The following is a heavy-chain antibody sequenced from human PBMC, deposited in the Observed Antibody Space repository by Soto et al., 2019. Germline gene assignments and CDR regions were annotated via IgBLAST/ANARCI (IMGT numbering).Heavy chain of an antibody. CDR3: ARWKTYYYDSSGYYYRGRSGWFDP. D-gene: IGHD3-22*01. Sequence: PSETLSLTCAVYGGSFSGYYWSWIRQPPGKGLEWIGEINHSGSTNYNPSLKSRVTISVDTSKNQFSLKLSSVTAADTAVYYCARWKTYYYDSSGYYYRGRSGWFDPWGQGTLVTVSS. V-gene: IGHV4-34*01. CDR1: GGSFSGYY. J-gene: IGHJ5*02. CDR2: INHSGST.